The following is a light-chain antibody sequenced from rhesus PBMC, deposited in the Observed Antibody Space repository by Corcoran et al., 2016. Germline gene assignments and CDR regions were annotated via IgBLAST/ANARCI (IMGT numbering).Light chain of an antibody. CDR1: QDTSIW. CDR3: QQHHTIPRT. CDR2: KAS. Sequence: DIQMTQSPSSLSASVGDRVTITCRASQDTSIWLAWYQQIPGKAPKLLISKASTLQSGVPSRFRGSGSGTEINIPINSQQPEDFATYYYQQHHTIPRTFGQGTKVEIK. J-gene: IGKJ1*01. V-gene: IGKV1-21*01.